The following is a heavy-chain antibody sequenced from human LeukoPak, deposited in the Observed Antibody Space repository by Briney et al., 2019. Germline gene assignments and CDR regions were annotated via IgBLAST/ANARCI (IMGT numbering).Heavy chain of an antibody. Sequence: PGGSLRLSCVASGFTFSSYAMHWVRQAPGKGLEWVAVISYDGSNKYYADSVKGRFTIPRDNSKNTLYLQMNSLRAEDTTVYYCARDPPTPRLNYDSSGYQGYFDYWGQGTLVTVSS. CDR2: ISYDGSNK. CDR3: ARDPPTPRLNYDSSGYQGYFDY. V-gene: IGHV3-30-3*01. CDR1: GFTFSSYA. D-gene: IGHD3-22*01. J-gene: IGHJ4*02.